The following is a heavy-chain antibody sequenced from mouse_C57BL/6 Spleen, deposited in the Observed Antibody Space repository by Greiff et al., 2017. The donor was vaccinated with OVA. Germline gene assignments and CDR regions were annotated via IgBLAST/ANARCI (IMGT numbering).Heavy chain of an antibody. CDR1: GYTFTSYW. J-gene: IGHJ4*01. D-gene: IGHD1-1*01. CDR3: ARRDYGSSYAMDY. CDR2: IDPSDSYT. V-gene: IGHV1-50*01. Sequence: QVQLQQPGAELVKPGASVKLSCKASGYTFTSYWMQWVKQRPGQGLEWIGEIDPSDSYTNYNQKFKGKATLTVDTSSSTAYMQLSSLTSEDSAVYYCARRDYGSSYAMDYWGQGTSVTVSS.